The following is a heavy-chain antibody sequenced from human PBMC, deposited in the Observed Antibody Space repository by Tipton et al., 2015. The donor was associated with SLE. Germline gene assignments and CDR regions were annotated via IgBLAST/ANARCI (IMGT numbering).Heavy chain of an antibody. CDR3: ARDNYFDSRGFWQRYWYFDR. CDR1: GYTFTTYA. J-gene: IGHJ2*01. V-gene: IGHV7-4-1*02. CDR2: INTNTGKP. D-gene: IGHD3-22*01. Sequence: QLVQSGSELKKPGAPVKVSCEASGYTFTTYALHWVRQAPGQGLEWMGSINTNTGKPTYAQGFTGRFVLSLDKSVSTAYLHISSLNAEDTAVYYCARDNYFDSRGFWQRYWYFDRWGRGTRVTVPS.